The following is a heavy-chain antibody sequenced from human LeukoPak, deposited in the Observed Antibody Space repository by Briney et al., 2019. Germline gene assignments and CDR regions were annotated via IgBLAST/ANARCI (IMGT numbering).Heavy chain of an antibody. J-gene: IGHJ4*01. D-gene: IGHD7-27*01. V-gene: IGHV5-51*01. CDR2: IYPGDSDT. CDR1: GYSFTSYW. CDR3: ARQSASLGSYYFDY. Sequence: GESLKISCKGSGYSFTSYWIGWVRQMPGKGLEWMGVIYPGDSDTRYSPSFQGQVTISAGKSISTAYLQWSSLKASDTAMYYCARQSASLGSYYFDYWGQGTLVTVSS.